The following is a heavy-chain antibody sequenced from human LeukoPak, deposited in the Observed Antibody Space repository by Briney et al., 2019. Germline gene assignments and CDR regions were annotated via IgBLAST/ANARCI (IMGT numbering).Heavy chain of an antibody. V-gene: IGHV3-21*01. J-gene: IGHJ3*02. CDR2: ISSSSSYI. CDR1: GITFSTYA. Sequence: GGSLRLSCAASGITFSTYAMNWVRQAPGKGLEWVSSISSSSSYIYYADSVKGRFTISGDNAKNSLYLQMNSLRAEDTAVYYCASLRLFLHNHDAFDIWGQGTMVTVSS. D-gene: IGHD2/OR15-2a*01. CDR3: ASLRLFLHNHDAFDI.